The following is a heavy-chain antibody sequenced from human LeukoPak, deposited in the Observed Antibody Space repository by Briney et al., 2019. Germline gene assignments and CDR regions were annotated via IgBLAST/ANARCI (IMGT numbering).Heavy chain of an antibody. CDR1: GFTFNTYG. CDR2: ISGSGGAT. Sequence: PGGSLRLSCAASGFTFNTYGMSWVRQAPGKGLEWVSGISGSGGATYYADSVKGRFTISRDNSKNTLYLQMNSLRAEDTAVYYCAKDRLGYSGYPRGLDYWGQGTLVTVSS. J-gene: IGHJ4*02. D-gene: IGHD5-12*01. V-gene: IGHV3-23*01. CDR3: AKDRLGYSGYPRGLDY.